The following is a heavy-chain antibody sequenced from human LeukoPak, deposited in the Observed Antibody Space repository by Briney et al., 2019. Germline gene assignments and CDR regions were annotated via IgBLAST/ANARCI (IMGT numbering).Heavy chain of an antibody. Sequence: GGSLRLSCAASGFTFSSYSMNWVRQAPGKGLEWVSSISSSSSYIYYADSVKGRFTISRDNAKNSLYLQMNSLRAEDTAVYYCARAKDTAMVFDYWGQGTLVTVSS. V-gene: IGHV3-21*01. CDR1: GFTFSSYS. D-gene: IGHD5-18*01. CDR2: ISSSSSYI. J-gene: IGHJ4*02. CDR3: ARAKDTAMVFDY.